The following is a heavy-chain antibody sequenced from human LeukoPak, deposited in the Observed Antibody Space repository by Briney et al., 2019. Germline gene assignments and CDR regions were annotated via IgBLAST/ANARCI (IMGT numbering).Heavy chain of an antibody. J-gene: IGHJ3*02. Sequence: PGGSLRLSCAASGFRFSSYWMSWVRQAPGKGLEWVANIKQDGSEKYYVDSVKGRFTISRDNAQNSLYLQMNSLRAEDTAVYYCVRDLAGPPQEAFDIWGQGTVVTVSS. V-gene: IGHV3-7*01. CDR1: GFRFSSYW. CDR3: VRDLAGPPQEAFDI. CDR2: IKQDGSEK.